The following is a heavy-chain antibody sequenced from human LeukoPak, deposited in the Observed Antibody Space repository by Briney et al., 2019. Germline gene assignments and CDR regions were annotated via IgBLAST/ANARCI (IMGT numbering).Heavy chain of an antibody. CDR3: ARGFGGNWVFFDY. CDR1: GYSFTTYW. J-gene: IGHJ4*02. CDR2: IYPGDSDT. V-gene: IGHV5-51*01. D-gene: IGHD4-23*01. Sequence: GESPEISCKTSGYSFTTYWIGWVRQMSGKGLEWMGIIYPGDSDTRYSPSFQGQVTISADKSISTAYQQWSSLKAPDTAMYYCARGFGGNWVFFDYWGQGTLVTVSS.